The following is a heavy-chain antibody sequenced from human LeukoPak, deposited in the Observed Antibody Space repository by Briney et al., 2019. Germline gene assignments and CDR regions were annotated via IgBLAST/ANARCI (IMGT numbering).Heavy chain of an antibody. V-gene: IGHV4-34*01. J-gene: IGHJ4*02. Sequence: SETLSLTCAVYGGSFSGYYWSWIRQPPGKGLEWIGEINHSGSTNYNPPLKSRVTISVDTSKNQFSLKLSSVTAADTAVYYCARGRGSGSYYKSRGYYFDYWGQGTLVTVSS. D-gene: IGHD3-10*01. CDR2: INHSGST. CDR3: ARGRGSGSYYKSRGYYFDY. CDR1: GGSFSGYY.